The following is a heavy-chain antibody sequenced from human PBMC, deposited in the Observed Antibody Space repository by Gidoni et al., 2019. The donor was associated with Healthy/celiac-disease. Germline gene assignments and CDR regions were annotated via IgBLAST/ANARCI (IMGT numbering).Heavy chain of an antibody. CDR3: ARASGLDYYYYGMDV. CDR1: VFTFISYS. D-gene: IGHD3-10*01. Sequence: EVQLVESGGGLVKPGGSLRLSCAASVFTFISYSMNWVRQAPGKGLEWVSSISSSSSYIYYADSVKGRFTISRDNAKNSLYLQMNSLRAEDTAVYYCARASGLDYYYYGMDVWGQGTTVTVSS. J-gene: IGHJ6*02. V-gene: IGHV3-21*01. CDR2: ISSSSSYI.